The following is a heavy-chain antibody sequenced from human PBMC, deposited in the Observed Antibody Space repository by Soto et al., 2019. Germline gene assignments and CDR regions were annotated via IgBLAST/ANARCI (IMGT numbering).Heavy chain of an antibody. D-gene: IGHD5-18*01. CDR1: GFTFSNAW. CDR3: NTRIGYTYGYGLIRPSY. V-gene: IGHV3-15*01. J-gene: IGHJ4*02. Sequence: AGGSLRLSCAASGFTFSNAWMSWVRQAPGKGLEWVGRIKRKTDGGTTDYAAPVKGRFTISRDDSENTLYLQMSSLQTEETDLYYCNTRIGYTYGYGLIRPSYWGQGTLVTVSS. CDR2: IKRKTDGGTT.